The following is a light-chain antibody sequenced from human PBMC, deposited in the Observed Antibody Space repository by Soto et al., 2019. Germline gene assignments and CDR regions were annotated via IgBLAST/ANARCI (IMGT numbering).Light chain of an antibody. V-gene: IGLV2-14*01. Sequence: QSALTQPASVSGSPGQSITISCTGTSSDDGGYNYVSWYQQHPGKAPKLMIYDVSNRPSGVSNRFSGSKSGNTASLTISGLQAEDEADFYCISYTSSSTLVFGGGTKVTVL. CDR2: DVS. J-gene: IGLJ2*01. CDR3: ISYTSSSTLV. CDR1: SSDDGGYNY.